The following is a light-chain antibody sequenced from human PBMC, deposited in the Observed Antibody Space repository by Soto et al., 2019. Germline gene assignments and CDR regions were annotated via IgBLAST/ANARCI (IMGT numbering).Light chain of an antibody. J-gene: IGLJ2*01. CDR2: DVN. CDR3: CSYAGDYTLV. V-gene: IGLV2-11*01. CDR1: SSDVGGYNY. Sequence: QSALTQPRSVSGSPGQSVTISCTGTSSDVGGYNYVSWYQQHPGKAPKLMIYDVNKRPSGVPDRFSGSKSGNTASLTISGLHAQDEVDYYCCSYAGDYTLVFGGGTKVTVL.